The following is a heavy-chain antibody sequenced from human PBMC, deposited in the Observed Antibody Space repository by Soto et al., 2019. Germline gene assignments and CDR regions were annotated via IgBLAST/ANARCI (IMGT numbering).Heavy chain of an antibody. D-gene: IGHD3-22*01. J-gene: IGHJ4*02. CDR3: AKDTYYHDSSGYYVFDC. CDR2: VSYDGSKE. V-gene: IGHV3-30*18. Sequence: PGGSLRLSCAASGFTFNSYGIHWVRQAPGKGLEWVAGVSYDGSKEYYTESVRGRFTISRDNSRNTLDLQMNSLRAEDTAVYYCAKDTYYHDSSGYYVFDCWGQGTLVTVSS. CDR1: GFTFNSYG.